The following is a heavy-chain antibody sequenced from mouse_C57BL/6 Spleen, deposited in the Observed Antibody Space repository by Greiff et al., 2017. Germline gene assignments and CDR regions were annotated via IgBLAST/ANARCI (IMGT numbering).Heavy chain of an antibody. CDR2: IDPSDSET. D-gene: IGHD1-1*01. CDR1: GYTFTSYW. Sequence: QVQLQQPGAELVRPGSSVKLSCKASGYTFTSYWMHWVKQRPIQGLEWIGNIDPSDSETHYNEKFKDKATLTVDKSSSTAYMQLSSLTSEDSAVYYCARETVVEGCAYWGQGTLVTVSA. V-gene: IGHV1-52*01. CDR3: ARETVVEGCAY. J-gene: IGHJ3*01.